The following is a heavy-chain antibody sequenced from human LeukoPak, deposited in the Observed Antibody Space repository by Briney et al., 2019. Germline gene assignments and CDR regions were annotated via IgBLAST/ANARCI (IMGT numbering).Heavy chain of an antibody. CDR3: ARVRTTLYYYGSGSYSYYFDY. Sequence: ASVKVSCKASGYTFTSYYVHWVRQAPGQGLEWMGGIIPIFGTANYAQKFQGRVTITADKSTSTAYMELSSLRSEDTAVYYCARVRTTLYYYGSGSYSYYFDYWGQGTLVTVSS. J-gene: IGHJ4*02. D-gene: IGHD3-10*01. CDR1: GYTFTSYY. V-gene: IGHV1-69*06. CDR2: IIPIFGTA.